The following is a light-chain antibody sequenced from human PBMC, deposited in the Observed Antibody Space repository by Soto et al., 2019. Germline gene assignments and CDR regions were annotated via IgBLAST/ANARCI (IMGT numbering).Light chain of an antibody. CDR1: QSVSTY. CDR2: DAS. V-gene: IGKV3-11*01. J-gene: IGKJ4*01. CDR3: LHRFNWPLT. Sequence: EIVLTQSPATLSLSPGERATLSCRASQSVSTYLAWYQQKPGQAPRLLIYDASNRATGIPARFSGSGSGTDFALTISSRESEDFAVYYCLHRFNWPLTFGGGTKVEIK.